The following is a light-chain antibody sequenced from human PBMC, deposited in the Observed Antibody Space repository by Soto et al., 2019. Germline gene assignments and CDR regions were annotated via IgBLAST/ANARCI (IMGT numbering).Light chain of an antibody. J-gene: IGLJ1*01. CDR3: SSYTATTSPPYV. V-gene: IGLV2-14*03. Sequence: QSALTQPASVSGSPGQSITISCTGVSSDLGVYNSVSWYQQHPGKAPKLIIYDVSNRPSGVSNRFSASKSGNTASLIISGLQAEDEADYYCSSYTATTSPPYVFGPGTKLTVL. CDR2: DVS. CDR1: SSDLGVYNS.